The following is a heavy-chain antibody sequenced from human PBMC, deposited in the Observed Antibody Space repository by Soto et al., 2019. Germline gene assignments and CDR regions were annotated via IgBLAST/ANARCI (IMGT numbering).Heavy chain of an antibody. CDR1: GGSVSSRSHF. CDR3: ARSGAGSGWL. CDR2: ISYTGST. J-gene: IGHJ4*02. Sequence: QVQLQESGPGVVKPSDTLSVTCTVSGGSVSSRSHFWSWIRQPPGGGLQWIGYISYTGSTNYNPSLKSRVTISVDTSKNQFSLKMNSVTAADTAVYYCARSGAGSGWLGGQGTLVTVSS. V-gene: IGHV4-61*01. D-gene: IGHD6-19*01.